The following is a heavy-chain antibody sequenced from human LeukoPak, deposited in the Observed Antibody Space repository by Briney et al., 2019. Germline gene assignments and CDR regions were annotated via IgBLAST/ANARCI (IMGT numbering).Heavy chain of an antibody. CDR3: ARRSYYDSSGLDY. CDR1: GYTFTSYG. Sequence: ASVKVSCKASGYTFTSYGISWVRQAPGQGLEWMGGIIPIFGTANYAQKFQGRVTITADESTSTAYMELSSLRSEDTAVYYCARRSYYDSSGLDYWGQGTLVTVSS. D-gene: IGHD3-22*01. J-gene: IGHJ4*02. V-gene: IGHV1-69*13. CDR2: IIPIFGTA.